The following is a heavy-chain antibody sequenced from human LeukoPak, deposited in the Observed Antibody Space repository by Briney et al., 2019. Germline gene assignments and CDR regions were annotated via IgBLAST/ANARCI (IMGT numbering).Heavy chain of an antibody. CDR3: ATKGDYGDYTSDAFDI. D-gene: IGHD4-17*01. Sequence: GASVKVSCKVSGYTLTELSMHWVRQAPGKGLEWMGGFDPEDGETIYAQKFQGRVTMTEDTSTDTAYMELSSLRSEDTAVYYCATKGDYGDYTSDAFDIRGQGTMVTVSS. J-gene: IGHJ3*02. V-gene: IGHV1-24*01. CDR1: GYTLTELS. CDR2: FDPEDGET.